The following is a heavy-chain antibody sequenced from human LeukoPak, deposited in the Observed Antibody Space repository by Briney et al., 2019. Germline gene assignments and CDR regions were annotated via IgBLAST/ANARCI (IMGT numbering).Heavy chain of an antibody. CDR3: ASGPGGCSSTSCSAAYYYYMEV. CDR1: GGTFNNYA. J-gene: IGHJ6*03. V-gene: IGHV1-69*05. CDR2: IIPIFGRP. D-gene: IGHD2-2*01. Sequence: SVKVSCRASGGTFNNYAFRWVRQAPGQGLEWMGGIIPIFGRPTYAQTFQRRVTFSRDGSTSTVYMELSSLRYEDTAVFYCASGPGGCSSTSCSAAYYYYMEVWGDGTTVTVSS.